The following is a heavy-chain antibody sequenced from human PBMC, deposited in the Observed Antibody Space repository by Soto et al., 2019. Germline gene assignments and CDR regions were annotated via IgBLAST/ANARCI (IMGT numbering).Heavy chain of an antibody. D-gene: IGHD3-22*01. CDR2: ISAYNGNT. Sequence: ASVKVSCKASGDTYTSCGISWVRQAPGQGLEWMGWISAYNGNTNYAQKLQGGVTMTTDTSTSTAYMELRRLRSDDTALYYCARTSSGYYYLNAFDIWGQGTMVTVSS. CDR3: ARTSSGYYYLNAFDI. V-gene: IGHV1-18*01. CDR1: GDTYTSCG. J-gene: IGHJ3*02.